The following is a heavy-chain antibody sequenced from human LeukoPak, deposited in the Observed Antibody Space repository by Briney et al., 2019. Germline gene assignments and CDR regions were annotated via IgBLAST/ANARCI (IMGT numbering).Heavy chain of an antibody. V-gene: IGHV1-8*01. J-gene: IGHJ4*02. CDR2: MNPNSGNT. CDR3: ARDSVVDTAMVWCVY. CDR1: GYTFTSYD. D-gene: IGHD5-18*01. Sequence: ASVKVSCKASGYTFTSYDINWVRQATGQGLEWMGWMNPNSGNTGYAQKFQGRVTMTRNTSIGTAYMELSSLRSEDTAVYYCARDSVVDTAMVWCVYWGQGTLVTVSS.